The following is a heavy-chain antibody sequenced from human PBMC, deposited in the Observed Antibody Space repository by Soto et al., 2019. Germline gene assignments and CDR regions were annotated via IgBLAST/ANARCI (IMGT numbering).Heavy chain of an antibody. CDR2: INPDGSAT. Sequence: PGGSLRLSCAASGCTFSSYWMHWVRQAPGKGLVWVSRINPDGSATNYADSLKGRFTISRDNAKNTLYLQMNSLRAEDTAVFYCGRGGSDSPMAPGYWGQGTLVTVSS. CDR1: GCTFSSYW. CDR3: GRGGSDSPMAPGY. V-gene: IGHV3-74*01. J-gene: IGHJ4*02. D-gene: IGHD5-18*01.